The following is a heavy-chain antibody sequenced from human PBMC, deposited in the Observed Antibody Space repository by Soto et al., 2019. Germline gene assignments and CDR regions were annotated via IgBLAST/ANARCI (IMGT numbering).Heavy chain of an antibody. V-gene: IGHV3-23*01. Sequence: LGGSLRLSCAASGFPFSNHAMSWVRQAPGKGLEWVSGISDGGDLIYYADSVKGRFSMSRDNSENMLYLQMTNLRAEDTAIYFCAKRQGTGLAAKNFDFWGQGTLVTVSS. CDR1: GFPFSNHA. CDR2: ISDGGDLI. CDR3: AKRQGTGLAAKNFDF. D-gene: IGHD2-15*01. J-gene: IGHJ4*02.